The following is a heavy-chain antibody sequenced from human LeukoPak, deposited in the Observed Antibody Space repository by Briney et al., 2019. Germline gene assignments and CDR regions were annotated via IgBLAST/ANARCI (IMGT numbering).Heavy chain of an antibody. CDR3: ARGRWVQPIDY. J-gene: IGHJ4*02. CDR2: INHSGST. CDR1: GGSFSGYY. Sequence: PSETLSLTCAVYGGSFSGYYWSWIRQPPGKGLEWIGEINHSGSTNYNTSLKSRVTISVDTSKNQFSLKLSSVTAADTAVYYCARGRWVQPIDYWGQGTLVTVSS. V-gene: IGHV4-34*01. D-gene: IGHD5-18*01.